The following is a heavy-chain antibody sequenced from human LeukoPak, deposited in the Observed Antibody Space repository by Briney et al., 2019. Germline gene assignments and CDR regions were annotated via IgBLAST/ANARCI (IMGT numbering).Heavy chain of an antibody. Sequence: GGSLRLSCAASGFTFSSYAMSWVRQAPGKGLEWVSAISGSGGSTYYADSVKGRFTISRDNSKNTLYLQMNSLRAEDTAVYYCAKDLTVYSSSSLDYWGQGTLVTVSS. J-gene: IGHJ4*02. V-gene: IGHV3-23*01. CDR3: AKDLTVYSSSSLDY. CDR2: ISGSGGST. CDR1: GFTFSSYA. D-gene: IGHD6-6*01.